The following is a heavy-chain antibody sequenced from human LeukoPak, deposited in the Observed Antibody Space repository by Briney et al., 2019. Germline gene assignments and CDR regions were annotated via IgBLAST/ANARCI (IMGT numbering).Heavy chain of an antibody. V-gene: IGHV1-46*01. CDR2: INPSGGST. D-gene: IGHD3-10*02. Sequence: GASVKVSCKASGYTFTSYYMHWVRQASGQGLEWMGIINPSGGSTSYAQKFQGRVTMTRDTSTSTVYMELSSLRSEDTAVYYCARAESVRGVFDYWGQGTLVTVSS. J-gene: IGHJ4*02. CDR3: ARAESVRGVFDY. CDR1: GYTFTSYY.